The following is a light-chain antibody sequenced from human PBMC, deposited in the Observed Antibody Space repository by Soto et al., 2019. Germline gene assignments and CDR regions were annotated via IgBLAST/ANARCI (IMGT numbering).Light chain of an antibody. V-gene: IGLV2-23*02. Sequence: QSVLTQPASVSGTPGQSIPISCTGTNSDVGSYNFVSWYQQHPGKAPNLILYAVNKRPSGGSNRFSGSKSGDTASLTISGLQAEDEADYYCCSYATSYTYVCGSGAKVTVL. CDR3: CSYATSYTYV. CDR1: NSDVGSYNF. J-gene: IGLJ1*01. CDR2: AVN.